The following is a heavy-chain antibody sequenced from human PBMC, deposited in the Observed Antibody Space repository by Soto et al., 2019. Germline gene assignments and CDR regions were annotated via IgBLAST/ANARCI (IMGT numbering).Heavy chain of an antibody. D-gene: IGHD6-19*01. CDR1: GFTASRNY. CDR2: ISGSGGST. Sequence: GGSLRLSCAASGFTASRNYMSWVRQAPGKGLEWVSAISGSGGSTYYADSVKGRFTISRDNSKNTLYLQMNSLRAEDTAVYYCAKFWGSSGWSYLLLPFDPWGQGTPVTVSS. J-gene: IGHJ5*02. V-gene: IGHV3-23*01. CDR3: AKFWGSSGWSYLLLPFDP.